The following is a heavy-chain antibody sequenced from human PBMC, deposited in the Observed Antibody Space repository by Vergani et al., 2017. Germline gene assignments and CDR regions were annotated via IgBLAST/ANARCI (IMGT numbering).Heavy chain of an antibody. CDR3: AREVATTFDY. J-gene: IGHJ4*02. Sequence: EVQLVESGGGLVQPGGSLRLSCAASGFTFSSYEMNWVRQAPGKGLEWVSYISSSGSTIYYADSVKGRFTISRDNSKNTLYLQMSSLRAEDTAVYYCAREVATTFDYWGQGTLVTVSS. CDR2: ISSSGSTI. V-gene: IGHV3-48*03. CDR1: GFTFSSYE. D-gene: IGHD4-23*01.